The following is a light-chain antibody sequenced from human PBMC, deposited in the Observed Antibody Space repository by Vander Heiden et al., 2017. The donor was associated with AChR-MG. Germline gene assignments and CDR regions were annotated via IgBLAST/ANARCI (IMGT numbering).Light chain of an antibody. CDR2: GAT. CDR1: EPVSSN. V-gene: IGKV3D-15*01. J-gene: IGKJ2*01. Sequence: EIVMTQSPATLSVSPGERVTLSCRASEPVSSNLAWYQQKPGHGQAPRLLIQGATTRATGIPARFSGSGSGTEFTLTISSLQSEDFAVYYCQHYNNWPPYTFGQGTKLEIK. CDR3: QHYNNWPPYT.